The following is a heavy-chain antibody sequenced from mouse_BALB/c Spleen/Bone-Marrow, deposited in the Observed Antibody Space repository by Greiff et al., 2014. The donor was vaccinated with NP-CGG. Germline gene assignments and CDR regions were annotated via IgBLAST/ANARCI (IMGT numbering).Heavy chain of an antibody. CDR1: GFNIKDPY. D-gene: IGHD4-1*01. CDR2: IDPASDNT. J-gene: IGHJ2*01. CDR3: ASLTGTFDF. V-gene: IGHV14-3*02. Sequence: EVQLQQSGAELAKPGASVKLSYTASGFNIKDPYIHWVKQRPVQGLEWIGRIDPASDNTQYDPKFQDKATITADTSSNTAYLHLGGLTSEDTAVYFCASLTGTFDFWGRGTTLTVSS.